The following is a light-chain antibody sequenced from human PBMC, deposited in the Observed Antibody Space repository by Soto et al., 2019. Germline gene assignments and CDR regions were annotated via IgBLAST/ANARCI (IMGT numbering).Light chain of an antibody. CDR3: MQARRWPPFT. V-gene: IGKV2-30*01. J-gene: IGKJ2*01. CDR2: EVS. Sequence: DVVMTQSPLSLPVTLGQPASISCSSSQSLVYSDGNSSLNWFQLRPGQAPRRLIYEVSNRDSGVPDRFSGSGSGTDFTLNISRVEAEDFGVYYCMQARRWPPFTFGQGTTLEIK. CDR1: QSLVYSDGNSS.